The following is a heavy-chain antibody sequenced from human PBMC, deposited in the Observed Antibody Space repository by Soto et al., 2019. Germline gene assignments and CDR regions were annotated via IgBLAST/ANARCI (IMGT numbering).Heavy chain of an antibody. CDR3: TRPSGDYGHY. Sequence: QTGGSLRLSXAASGFTFSGSAMHWVRQASGKGLEWVGRIRSKANSYATAYAASVKGRFTISRDDSKNTAYLQMNSLKTEDTAVYYCTRPSGDYGHYWGQGTLVTVSS. CDR2: IRSKANSYAT. CDR1: GFTFSGSA. V-gene: IGHV3-73*01. J-gene: IGHJ4*02. D-gene: IGHD4-17*01.